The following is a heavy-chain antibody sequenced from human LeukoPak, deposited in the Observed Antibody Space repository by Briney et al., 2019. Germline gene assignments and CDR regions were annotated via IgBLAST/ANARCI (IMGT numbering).Heavy chain of an antibody. J-gene: IGHJ4*02. CDR2: INSDGSIT. D-gene: IGHD3-22*01. Sequence: GSLRLSCAVSGFTFRSHWMHWVRQAPGKGLVWVSRINSDGSITSYADSVKGRFTISRDNAKNTLYLQMNSLGAEDTAVYYCAREGDDSSGYHPIYWGQGTLVTVSS. V-gene: IGHV3-74*01. CDR1: GFTFRSHW. CDR3: AREGDDSSGYHPIY.